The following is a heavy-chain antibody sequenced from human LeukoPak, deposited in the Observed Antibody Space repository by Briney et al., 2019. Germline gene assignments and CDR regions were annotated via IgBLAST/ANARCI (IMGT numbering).Heavy chain of an antibody. D-gene: IGHD1-7*01. J-gene: IGHJ4*02. CDR3: ARSSRELGGYAPWELMPPFDY. V-gene: IGHV3-21*01. CDR1: GFTFSSYS. CDR2: ISGSSSYI. Sequence: PGGSLRLSCAASGFTFSSYSMNWVRQAPGKGLEWVSSISGSSSYIYYADSVKGRFTISRDNAKKSLFLQMNSLRAEDTAVYYCARSSRELGGYAPWELMPPFDYWGQGTLVTVSS.